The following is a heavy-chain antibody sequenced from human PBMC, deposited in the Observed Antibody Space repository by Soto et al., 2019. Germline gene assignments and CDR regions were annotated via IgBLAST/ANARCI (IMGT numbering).Heavy chain of an antibody. CDR2: INAGNGNT. CDR3: ARVGLIRDFDWRGWFDP. CDR1: GYTFTSYA. J-gene: IGHJ5*02. Sequence: QVQLVQSGAEVKKPGASVKVSCKASGYTFTSYAMHWVRQAPGQRLEWMGWINAGNGNTKYSQQFQGRVTITRDTSASTAYMELSSLRSEDTAVYYCARVGLIRDFDWRGWFDPWGQGTLVTGSS. D-gene: IGHD3-9*01. V-gene: IGHV1-3*01.